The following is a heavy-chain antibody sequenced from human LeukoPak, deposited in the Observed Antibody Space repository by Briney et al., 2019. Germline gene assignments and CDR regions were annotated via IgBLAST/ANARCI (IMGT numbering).Heavy chain of an antibody. D-gene: IGHD6-19*01. Sequence: GGSLRLSCAASGFTFNNYIMNWVRQAPGKGLEWVSGISWNGGSIGYADSVKGRFTISRDNAKNSLYLQMNSLRAEDTALYYCAKDEYSSGWFDFDYWGQGTLVTVSS. J-gene: IGHJ4*02. CDR3: AKDEYSSGWFDFDY. CDR1: GFTFNNYI. V-gene: IGHV3-9*01. CDR2: ISWNGGSI.